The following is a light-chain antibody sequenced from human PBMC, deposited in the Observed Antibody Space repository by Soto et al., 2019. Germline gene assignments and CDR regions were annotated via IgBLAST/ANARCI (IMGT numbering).Light chain of an antibody. CDR3: QTWGTGIQV. Sequence: QSVLTQSPSASASLGASVKLTCTLSSGHSSYAIAWHQQQPEKGPRYLMNLNSDGSHSKGDGIPDRFSGSSSGAGRYFTISSLQSEDETDYYCQTWGTGIQVFGGGTKLTVL. V-gene: IGLV4-69*01. J-gene: IGLJ3*02. CDR2: LNSDGSH. CDR1: SGHSSYA.